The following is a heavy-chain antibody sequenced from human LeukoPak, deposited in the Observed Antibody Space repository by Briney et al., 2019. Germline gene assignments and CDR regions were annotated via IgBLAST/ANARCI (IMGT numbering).Heavy chain of an antibody. J-gene: IGHJ5*02. D-gene: IGHD3-22*01. CDR3: ARELRPYYYDSSGPNWFDP. CDR1: GFTFSSYG. V-gene: IGHV3-33*01. Sequence: PGRSLRLSCAASGFTFSSYGMHWVRQAPGKGLEWVAVIWYDGSNKYYADSVKGRFTISRDNSKNTLYLQMNSLRAEDTAVYYCARELRPYYYDSSGPNWFDPWGQGTLVTVSS. CDR2: IWYDGSNK.